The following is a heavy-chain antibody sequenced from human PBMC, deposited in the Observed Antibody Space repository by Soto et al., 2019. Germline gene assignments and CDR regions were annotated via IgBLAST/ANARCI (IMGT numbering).Heavy chain of an antibody. CDR1: GYTFRTYG. CDR2: ISIYTGKT. V-gene: IGHV1-18*01. J-gene: IGHJ3*02. Sequence: QVQLVQSGAEVKKPGASVKVSCKTSGYTFRTYGISWVRQAPGQGLEWVGWISIYTGKTNFAQRLQGRVTVTTDTSTSTVYMGLRSLRSDDTARYYCARMNWNLGVDVFDIWGQGTTVIVSS. CDR3: ARMNWNLGVDVFDI. D-gene: IGHD1-1*01.